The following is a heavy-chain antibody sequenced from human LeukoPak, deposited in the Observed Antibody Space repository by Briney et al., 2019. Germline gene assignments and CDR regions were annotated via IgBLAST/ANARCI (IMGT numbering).Heavy chain of an antibody. CDR1: GYIFTSYD. V-gene: IGHV1-8*01. Sequence: GPSVKVSCKASGYIFTSYDINWVRQATGQGLEWMGWMNPNSGNTGYAQKFQGRVTMTRNTSISTAYMELSSLRSEDTAVYYCARVYYDFWSGYSWDYWGQGTLVTVSS. D-gene: IGHD3-3*01. CDR3: ARVYYDFWSGYSWDY. CDR2: MNPNSGNT. J-gene: IGHJ4*02.